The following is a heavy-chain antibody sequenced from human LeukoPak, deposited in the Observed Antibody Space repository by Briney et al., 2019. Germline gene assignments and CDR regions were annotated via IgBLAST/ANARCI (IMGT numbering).Heavy chain of an antibody. CDR1: GYTFTGYY. V-gene: IGHV1-2*02. CDR2: INPNSGGT. CDR3: ARGIVVHPNFDY. J-gene: IGHJ4*02. Sequence: ASVKVSCKASGYTFTGYYMHWVRQAPGQGLEWMGWINPNSGGTNYAQKLQGRVTMTTDTSTSTAYMELRSLRSDDTAVYYCARGIVVHPNFDYWGQGTLVTVSS. D-gene: IGHD3-22*01.